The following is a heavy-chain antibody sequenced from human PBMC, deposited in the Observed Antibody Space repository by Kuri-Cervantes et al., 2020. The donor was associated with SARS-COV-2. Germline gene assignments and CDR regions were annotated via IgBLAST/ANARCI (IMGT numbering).Heavy chain of an antibody. J-gene: IGHJ3*02. CDR2: VYYGGDT. V-gene: IGHV4-31*11. CDR3: ASRDADNISSDAFDI. D-gene: IGHD1-1*01. Sequence: LRLSCVVSGDSISSSGYYWNWIRQHPGKGLEWIGYVYYGGDTYYNPSLKSRVSISAQTSQNQFSLRLTSVTAADTAVYYCASRDADNISSDAFDIWGQGTMVTVSS. CDR1: GDSISSSGYY.